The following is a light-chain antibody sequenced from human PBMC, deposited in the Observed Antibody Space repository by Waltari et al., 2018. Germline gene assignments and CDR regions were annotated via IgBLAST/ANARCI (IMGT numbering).Light chain of an antibody. CDR3: QHLNSYPFT. V-gene: IGKV1-9*01. CDR1: QGVSSY. CDR2: GAS. Sequence: DIQLTQSPSFLSASVGDRVTITCRASQGVSSYLAWYQQKPGKAPHLLIYGASTLQSGGPSRFSGSGSGTEFTLTISRLQPEDFATYYCQHLNSYPFTFGPGSKVDIK. J-gene: IGKJ3*01.